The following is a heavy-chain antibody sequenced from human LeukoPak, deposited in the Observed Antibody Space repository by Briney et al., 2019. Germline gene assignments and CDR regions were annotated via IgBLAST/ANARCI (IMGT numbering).Heavy chain of an antibody. CDR3: AKDREQQLVGVCDY. Sequence: SETLSLTCTVSGGSISSYYWSWIRQPPGKGLEWIGYIYYSGSTNYNPSLKSRVTISVDTSKNQFSLKLSSVTAADTAVYYCAKDREQQLVGVCDYWGQGTLVTVSS. CDR2: IYYSGST. J-gene: IGHJ4*02. CDR1: GGSISSYY. V-gene: IGHV4-59*12. D-gene: IGHD6-13*01.